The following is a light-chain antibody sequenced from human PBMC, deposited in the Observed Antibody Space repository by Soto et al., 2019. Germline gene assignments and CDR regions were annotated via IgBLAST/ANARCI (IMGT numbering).Light chain of an antibody. CDR1: SSDIGAYNY. Sequence: QSVLTQHASVSGSPGQSITISCTGTSSDIGAYNYVSWYQQHPGKAPKVMIYKVSNRPSGVSNRFSGSKSANTASLTISGLQAEDEADYYCSSYSSSSSLYVFGTGTKVTV. V-gene: IGLV2-14*01. CDR3: SSYSSSSSLYV. CDR2: KVS. J-gene: IGLJ1*01.